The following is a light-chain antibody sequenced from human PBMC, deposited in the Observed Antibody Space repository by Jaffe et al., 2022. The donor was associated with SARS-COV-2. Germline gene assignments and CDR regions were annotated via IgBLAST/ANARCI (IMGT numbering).Light chain of an antibody. Sequence: EIVMTQSPATLSVSPGERATLSCRASQSVGTNLVWYQQKPGQAPRLLIYSASTRATGIPARFSGSGSGTEFTLTISSLQSEDFAIYYCHQNNYWHTFGQGTRLEIK. J-gene: IGKJ5*01. CDR2: SAS. V-gene: IGKV3-15*01. CDR1: QSVGTN. CDR3: HQNNYWHT.